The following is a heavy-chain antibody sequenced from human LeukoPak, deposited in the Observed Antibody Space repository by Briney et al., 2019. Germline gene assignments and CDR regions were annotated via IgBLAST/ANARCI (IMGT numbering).Heavy chain of an antibody. D-gene: IGHD5-12*01. CDR1: GFTFSSYW. CDR3: ARDRYTGYDFDY. Sequence: GGSLRLSCAASGFTFSSYWMHWVRQGPGKGLAWVSRINSDGSDTSYADSVRGRFTISRDNAKNTLYLQMNSLRAEDTAVYFCARDRYTGYDFDYWGQGTLVTVSS. J-gene: IGHJ4*02. CDR2: INSDGSDT. V-gene: IGHV3-74*01.